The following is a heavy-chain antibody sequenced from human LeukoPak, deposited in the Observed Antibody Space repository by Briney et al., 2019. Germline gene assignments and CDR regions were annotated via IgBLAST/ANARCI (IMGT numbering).Heavy chain of an antibody. CDR3: ARDTGKDYYGSGVNAFDI. CDR2: IYYSGST. D-gene: IGHD3-10*01. CDR1: GGSISSYY. J-gene: IGHJ3*02. V-gene: IGHV4-59*12. Sequence: SETLSLTCTVSGGSISSYYWSWIRQPPGKGLEWIGYIYYSGSTNYNPSLKSRVTISVDTSKNQFSLKLSSVTAADTAVYYCARDTGKDYYGSGVNAFDIWGQGTMVTVSS.